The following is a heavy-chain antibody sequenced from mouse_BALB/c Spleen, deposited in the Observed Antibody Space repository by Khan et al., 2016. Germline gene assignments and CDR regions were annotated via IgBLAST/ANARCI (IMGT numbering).Heavy chain of an antibody. D-gene: IGHD1-1*02. CDR2: IYPGNGNT. Sequence: QVRLQQSGAELARPGASVKLSCKASGYTFTDYYINWVKQRTGQGLEWIGEIYPGNGNTFYNEKFKGKAALTADTSSSTAYMQLSSLTSEDSAVYFCAKWCRTDYYGMDYWGQGTSVTVSS. CDR3: AKWCRTDYYGMDY. V-gene: IGHV1-77*01. J-gene: IGHJ4*01. CDR1: GYTFTDYY.